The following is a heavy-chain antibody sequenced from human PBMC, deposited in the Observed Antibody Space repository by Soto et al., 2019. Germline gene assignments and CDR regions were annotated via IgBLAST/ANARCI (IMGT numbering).Heavy chain of an antibody. V-gene: IGHV4-59*01. CDR2: IYYSGST. CDR1: GGSISSYY. Sequence: QVQLQESGPGLVKPSETLSLTCTVSGGSISSYYWSWIRQPPGKGLEWIGYIYYSGSTNYNPSLXRXLXIXLDTSKKQFPLKLSSVTAADTAVYSCARVWGGAFDFWGQGTMVTVSS. CDR3: ARVWGGAFDF. D-gene: IGHD3-10*01. J-gene: IGHJ3*01.